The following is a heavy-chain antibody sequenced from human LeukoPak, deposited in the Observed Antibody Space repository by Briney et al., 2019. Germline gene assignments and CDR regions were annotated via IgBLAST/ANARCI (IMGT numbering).Heavy chain of an antibody. J-gene: IGHJ4*02. CDR3: ARVTQQWPHYYFDY. CDR2: IYHSGST. Sequence: SETLSLTCTVSGGSISSGGYYWSWIRQPPGKGLEWIGYIYHSGSTYYNPSLKSRVTISVDRSKNQFSLKLSSVTAADTAVHYCARVTQQWPHYYFDYWGQGTLVTVSS. V-gene: IGHV4-30-2*01. D-gene: IGHD6-19*01. CDR1: GGSISSGGYY.